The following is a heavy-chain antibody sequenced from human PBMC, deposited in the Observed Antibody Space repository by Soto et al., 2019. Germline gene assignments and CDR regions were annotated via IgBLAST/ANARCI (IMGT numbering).Heavy chain of an antibody. CDR2: INEGGSEK. CDR1: GFPFSSFW. J-gene: IGHJ4*02. V-gene: IGHV3-7*01. CDR3: AKGGHLDY. Sequence: EVQLVESGGGLVQPGGSLRLSCEASGFPFSSFWMSWVRQAPGKGLEWVANINEGGSEKYYVDSVSGRFTISRDNTKNSLSLQMNSLRAEDTALYYCAKGGHLDYWGQGTPVTVSS.